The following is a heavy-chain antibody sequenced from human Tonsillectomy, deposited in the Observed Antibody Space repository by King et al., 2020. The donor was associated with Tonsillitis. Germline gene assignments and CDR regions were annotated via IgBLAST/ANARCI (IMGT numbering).Heavy chain of an antibody. Sequence: VQLQESGPGLVKPSETLSLTCTVSGGSISCYYWSWIRQPPGQGLEWIGHIYYIGSTNYNPSLKSRVTISVDTSKNQFSLKLSSVTAADTARYYCARLGGYSSPFGYWGQGTLVTVSS. CDR1: GGSISCYY. CDR3: ARLGGYSSPFGY. CDR2: IYYIGST. D-gene: IGHD6-25*01. V-gene: IGHV4-59*08. J-gene: IGHJ4*02.